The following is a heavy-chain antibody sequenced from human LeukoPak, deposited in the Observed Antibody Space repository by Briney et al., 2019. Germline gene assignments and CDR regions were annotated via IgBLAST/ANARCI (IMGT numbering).Heavy chain of an antibody. CDR3: AKSSIAARAPFDY. CDR1: GFTFDDYA. V-gene: IGHV3-23*01. D-gene: IGHD6-6*01. Sequence: GSLRLSCAASGFTFDDYAMHWVRQAPGKGLEWVSGISGSGGSTYYADSVKGRFTISRDNSKNTLYLQMNSLRAEDTAVYYCAKSSIAARAPFDYWGQGTLVTVSS. CDR2: ISGSGGST. J-gene: IGHJ4*02.